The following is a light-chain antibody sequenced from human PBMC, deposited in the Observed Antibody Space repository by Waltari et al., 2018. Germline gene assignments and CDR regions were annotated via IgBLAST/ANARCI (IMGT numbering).Light chain of an antibody. CDR3: QQSYSTPRT. Sequence: DIQMTHSPSSLSASVVYRVTITCRASQSISSYLNWYQQTPGQAPNLLIYAASSLQSGVPSRFSGSVSGTDFTLTISSLQPEDFATYYCQQSYSTPRTFGQGTKVEIK. CDR1: QSISSY. V-gene: IGKV1-39*01. CDR2: AAS. J-gene: IGKJ1*01.